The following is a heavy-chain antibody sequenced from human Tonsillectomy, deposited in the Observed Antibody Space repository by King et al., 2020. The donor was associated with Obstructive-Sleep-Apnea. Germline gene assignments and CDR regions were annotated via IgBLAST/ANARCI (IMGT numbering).Heavy chain of an antibody. D-gene: IGHD7-27*01. J-gene: IGHJ4*02. V-gene: IGHV5-51*01. CDR2: IYPGDSDT. CDR3: GRRNSGTGADYYFDY. CDR1: GYSFTNYW. Sequence: DVQLVESGAEVKKPGESLKISCKGSGYSFTNYWIAWVRQVPGKGLEWMGIIYPGDSDTTYSPSFRGQVTVSVDKSISTAYLQWSSLKASDTAMDYCGRRNSGTGADYYFDYWGQGTLVTVSS.